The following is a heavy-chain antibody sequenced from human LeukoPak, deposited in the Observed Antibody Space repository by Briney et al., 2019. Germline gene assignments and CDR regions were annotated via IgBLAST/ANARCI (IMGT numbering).Heavy chain of an antibody. Sequence: ASVKVSCKASGYTFSGYYVHWVRQAPGHGLEWMGWINPNTGGTTYAQKFQGRVTMTRDTSISTAYMELSRLRSDDTAGYYCARDYPEISGHTYYFDNSGQGTLVTVFS. CDR1: GYTFSGYY. V-gene: IGHV1-2*02. J-gene: IGHJ4*02. CDR3: ARDYPEISGHTYYFDN. CDR2: INPNTGGT. D-gene: IGHD5-12*01.